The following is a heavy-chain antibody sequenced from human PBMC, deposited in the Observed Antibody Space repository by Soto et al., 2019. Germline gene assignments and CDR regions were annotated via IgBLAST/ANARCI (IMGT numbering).Heavy chain of an antibody. CDR1: GLSFSDYA. J-gene: IGHJ3*02. Sequence: EVQLVESGGGLVKPGGSLRLSCTASGLSFSDYAMNWVRQAPGKGLEWVSSISSGSTYINYADSVRGRFTISRDNAQNSLYLQMNGLRAEDTAVYYCARERDPLDIWGQGTIVTVSS. CDR3: ARERDPLDI. CDR2: ISSGSTYI. V-gene: IGHV3-21*01.